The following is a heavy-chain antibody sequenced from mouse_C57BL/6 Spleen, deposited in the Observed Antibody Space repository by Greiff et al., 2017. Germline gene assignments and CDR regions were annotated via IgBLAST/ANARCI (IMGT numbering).Heavy chain of an antibody. Sequence: EVKVEESGGGLVQPGGSMKLSCVASGFTFSNYWMNWVRQSPEKGLEWVAQIRLKSDNYATHYAKSVKGRFTISRDDSKSSVYLQMNNLRAEDTGIYYCTESNYDAYWGQGTLVTVSA. CDR1: GFTFSNYW. J-gene: IGHJ3*01. CDR2: IRLKSDNYAT. CDR3: TESNYDAY. D-gene: IGHD2-5*01. V-gene: IGHV6-3*01.